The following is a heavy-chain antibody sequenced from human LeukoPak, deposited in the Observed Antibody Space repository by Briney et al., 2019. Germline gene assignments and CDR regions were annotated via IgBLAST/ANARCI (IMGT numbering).Heavy chain of an antibody. D-gene: IGHD3-10*01. V-gene: IGHV1-69*13. J-gene: IGHJ5*02. CDR3: ARDREDLLWFGEKEDWFDP. CDR2: IIPIFGTT. CDR1: GGTFSSYA. Sequence: GASVKVSCKASGGTFSSYAIDWVRQAPGQGLEWMGGIIPIFGTTNYAQKFQGRVTITAVESMRTAYMELSSLRSEDTGVYYCARDREDLLWFGEKEDWFDPWGQGTLVTVSS.